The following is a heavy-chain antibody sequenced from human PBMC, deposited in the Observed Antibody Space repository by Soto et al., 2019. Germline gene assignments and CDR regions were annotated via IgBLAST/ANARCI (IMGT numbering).Heavy chain of an antibody. CDR1: VYPFTSYG. V-gene: IGHV1-18*01. CDR2: ISAYNGNT. Sequence: QVQLVQSGAEVKKPGASVKVSCKASVYPFTSYGISWVRQAPGQGLEWMGWISAYNGNTNYAQKLQGRVTMTTDTTTSTAYMELRSLSSDDTAVYYWARHLGYGSGGSFSPPAFDIWGQGTMVTVSS. J-gene: IGHJ3*02. CDR3: ARHLGYGSGGSFSPPAFDI. D-gene: IGHD2-15*01.